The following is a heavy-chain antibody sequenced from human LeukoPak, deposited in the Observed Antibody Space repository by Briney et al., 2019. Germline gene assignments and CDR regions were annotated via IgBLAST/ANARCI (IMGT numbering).Heavy chain of an antibody. D-gene: IGHD4-17*01. CDR1: GGSISSSNW. Sequence: PSETLSLTCAVSGGSISSSNWWSWVRQPPGKGLEWIGEIYHSGSTNYNPSLKSRVTISVDKSKNLFSLKLSSVTAADTAVYYCASIDYGDPTGWFDPWGQGTLVTVSS. J-gene: IGHJ5*02. CDR3: ASIDYGDPTGWFDP. V-gene: IGHV4-4*02. CDR2: IYHSGST.